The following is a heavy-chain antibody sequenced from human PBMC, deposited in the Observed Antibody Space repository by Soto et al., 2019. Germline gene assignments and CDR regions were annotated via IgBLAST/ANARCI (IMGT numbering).Heavy chain of an antibody. V-gene: IGHV4-4*02. CDR1: GGSISSSNW. CDR2: IYHSGST. Sequence: SETLSLTCAVSGGSISSSNWWSWVRQPPGKGLEWIGEIYHSGSTNYNPSLKSRVTISVDKSKNQFSLKLSSVTAADTAVYYCAREMALLWFGELSNNYYYGMDVWGQGTTVTVSS. J-gene: IGHJ6*02. CDR3: AREMALLWFGELSNNYYYGMDV. D-gene: IGHD3-10*01.